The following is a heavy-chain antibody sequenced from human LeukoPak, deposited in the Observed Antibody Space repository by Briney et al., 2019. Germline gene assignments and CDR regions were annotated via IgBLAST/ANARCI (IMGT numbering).Heavy chain of an antibody. CDR1: GYTFTGYY. V-gene: IGHV1-2*02. D-gene: IGHD6-19*01. CDR2: INPNSGGT. CDR3: ARAGYSSGWYDP. Sequence: ASAKVSCKASGYTFTGYYMHWVRQAPGQGLEWMGWINPNSGGTNYAQKFQGRVTMTRDTSISTAYMELSRLRSDDTAVYYCARAGYSSGWYDPWGQGTLVTVSS. J-gene: IGHJ5*02.